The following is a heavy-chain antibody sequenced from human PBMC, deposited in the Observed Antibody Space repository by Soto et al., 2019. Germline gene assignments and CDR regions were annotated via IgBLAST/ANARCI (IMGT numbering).Heavy chain of an antibody. CDR3: ASPIVGGNTLLGYYYYYMDV. D-gene: IGHD3-16*01. V-gene: IGHV5-51*01. Sequence: LGESLKISCKGSGYRFTSYWIGWVRQMPGKDLEWMGIIYPGDSDTRYSPSFQGQVTISADKSISTAYLQWSSLKASDTAMYYCASPIVGGNTLLGYYYYYMDVWGKGTTVTVSS. J-gene: IGHJ6*03. CDR1: GYRFTSYW. CDR2: IYPGDSDT.